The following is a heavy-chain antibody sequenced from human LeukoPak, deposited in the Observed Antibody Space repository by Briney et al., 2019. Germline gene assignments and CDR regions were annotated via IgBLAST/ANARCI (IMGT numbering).Heavy chain of an antibody. Sequence: PGRSLRLSCAASGFTFSSYEMNWVRQAPGKGLEWVSYISSSGSTIYYADSVKGRFTISRDNAKNSLYLQMNSLRAEDTAVYYCARDTSGSYVFDYRGQGTLVTVSS. CDR1: GFTFSSYE. V-gene: IGHV3-48*03. J-gene: IGHJ4*02. CDR2: ISSSGSTI. CDR3: ARDTSGSYVFDY. D-gene: IGHD1-26*01.